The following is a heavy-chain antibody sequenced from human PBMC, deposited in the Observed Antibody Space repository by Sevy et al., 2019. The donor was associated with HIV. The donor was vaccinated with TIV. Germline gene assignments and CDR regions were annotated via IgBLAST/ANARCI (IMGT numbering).Heavy chain of an antibody. CDR3: AKGRATYYYYMDV. Sequence: GGSLRLSCAASGFTFDDYAMHWVRQAPGEGLEWVSGISWNSGSIGYADSVMGRFTISRDNAKNSLYLQMNSLRAEDTALYYCAKGRATYYYYMDVWGKGTTVTVSS. CDR1: GFTFDDYA. J-gene: IGHJ6*03. V-gene: IGHV3-9*01. CDR2: ISWNSGSI. D-gene: IGHD1-26*01.